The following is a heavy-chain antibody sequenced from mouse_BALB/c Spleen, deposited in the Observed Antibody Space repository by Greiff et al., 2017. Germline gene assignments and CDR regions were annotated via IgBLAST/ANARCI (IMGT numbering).Heavy chain of an antibody. D-gene: IGHD2-3*01. CDR2: INPSTGYT. CDR1: GYTFTSYW. J-gene: IGHJ4*01. Sequence: QVQLQQSGAELAKPGASVKMSCKASGYTFTSYWLHWVKQRPGQGLEWIGYINPSTGYTEYNQKFKDKATLTADKSSSTAYMQLSSLTSEDSAVYYCARWGSSYDGYGGYAMDYWGQGTSVTVSS. CDR3: ARWGSSYDGYGGYAMDY. V-gene: IGHV1-7*01.